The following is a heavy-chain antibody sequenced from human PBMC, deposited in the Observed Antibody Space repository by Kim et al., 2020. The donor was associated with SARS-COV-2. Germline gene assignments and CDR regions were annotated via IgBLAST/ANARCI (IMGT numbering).Heavy chain of an antibody. J-gene: IGHJ6*01. V-gene: IGHV3-64*01. Sequence: GGSLRLSCAASGFTFSSYAMHWVRQAPGKGLEYVSAISSNGGSTYYANSVKGRFTISRDNSKNTLYLQMGSLIAEDMAVYYCASRRDYGGNSLADYYYYG. CDR2: ISSNGGST. D-gene: IGHD4-17*01. CDR1: GFTFSSYA. CDR3: ASRRDYGGNSLADYYYYG.